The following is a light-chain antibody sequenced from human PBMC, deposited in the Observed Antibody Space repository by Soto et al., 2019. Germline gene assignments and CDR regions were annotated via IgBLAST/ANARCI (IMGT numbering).Light chain of an antibody. CDR1: QSVSSN. CDR2: GAS. J-gene: IGKJ1*01. V-gene: IGKV3-15*01. CDR3: QQYNNWPPWT. Sequence: ETVMTQSPATLSVSPGXRATLSCRASQSVSSNLAWYQQKPGQAPRLLIYGASTRATGIPARFSGSGSGTEFTLTISSLQSEDFAVYYCQQYNNWPPWTFGQGTKVDI.